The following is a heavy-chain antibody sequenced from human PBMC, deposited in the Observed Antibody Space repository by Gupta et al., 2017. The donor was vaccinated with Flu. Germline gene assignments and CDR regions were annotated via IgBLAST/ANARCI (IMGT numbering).Heavy chain of an antibody. Sequence: EVQLLESGGGLVQPGGSLRLSCAASGFTFSSYAMSLVRQAPGKGLAWVSAISGSGGSTYYADSVKGRFTISRDNSKNTLYLQMNSLRAEDTAVYYCAKDVLSIAAFEGVYYYGMDVWGQGTTVTVSS. V-gene: IGHV3-23*01. CDR3: AKDVLSIAAFEGVYYYGMDV. CDR2: ISGSGGST. CDR1: GFTFSSYA. D-gene: IGHD6-6*01. J-gene: IGHJ6*02.